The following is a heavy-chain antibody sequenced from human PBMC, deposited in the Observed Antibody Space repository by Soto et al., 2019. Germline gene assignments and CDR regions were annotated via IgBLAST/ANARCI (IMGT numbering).Heavy chain of an antibody. CDR2: ISAYNGNT. Sequence: QVQLVQSGAEVKKPGASVKVSCKASGYTFTSYGISWVRQAPGQGLEWMGWISAYNGNTNYAQKLQCRVTMTTDTSTSTAYMELRSLRADDTAVYYCARLWFGELLSRAATGNYYGMDVWGQGPTVTVSS. D-gene: IGHD3-10*01. CDR3: ARLWFGELLSRAATGNYYGMDV. CDR1: GYTFTSYG. J-gene: IGHJ6*02. V-gene: IGHV1-18*04.